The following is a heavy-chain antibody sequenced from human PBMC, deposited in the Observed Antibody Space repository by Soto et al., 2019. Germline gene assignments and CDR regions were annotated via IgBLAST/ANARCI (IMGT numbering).Heavy chain of an antibody. CDR3: ARSRGSAGTTYYFDY. CDR2: IYTTGST. Sequence: SETLSLTCTVSGGSINSYYWAWVRQPAGKGLEWIGHIYTTGSTNYNPSLKSRVTMSVDTSKNQFSLSLSSVTAADTAVYYCARSRGSAGTTYYFDYWGQGTLVTSPQ. J-gene: IGHJ4*02. D-gene: IGHD1-1*01. V-gene: IGHV4-4*07. CDR1: GGSINSYY.